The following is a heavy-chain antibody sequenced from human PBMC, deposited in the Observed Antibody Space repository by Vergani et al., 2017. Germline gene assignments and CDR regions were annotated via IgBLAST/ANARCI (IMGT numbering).Heavy chain of an antibody. Sequence: QVQLVQSGAEVKKPGASVKVSCKASGYTFTGYYMHWVRQAPGQGLEWMGWINPNSGGTNYAQKFQGRVTMTRDTSISTAYMELSSLRSEDTAVYYCATSYYYGSGSYYRGNYYYGMDVWGQGTTVTVSS. CDR1: GYTFTGYY. V-gene: IGHV1-2*02. CDR3: ATSYYYGSGSYYRGNYYYGMDV. CDR2: INPNSGGT. D-gene: IGHD3-10*01. J-gene: IGHJ6*02.